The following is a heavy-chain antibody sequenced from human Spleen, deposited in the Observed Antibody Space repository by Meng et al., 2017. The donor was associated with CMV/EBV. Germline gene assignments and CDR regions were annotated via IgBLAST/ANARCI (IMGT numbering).Heavy chain of an antibody. CDR1: GYGFGGYD. J-gene: IGHJ4*02. V-gene: IGHV1-8*02. CDR2: MNPHSGNT. Sequence: ASVKVSCKASGYGFGGYDIHWVRLATGQGLEWVGWMNPHSGNTGYAQKFQGRVTMTEDTSTDTAYMELTSLTSEDTAVYYCATRMLYYDTQDYWGQGTLVTVSS. D-gene: IGHD3-22*01. CDR3: ATRMLYYDTQDY.